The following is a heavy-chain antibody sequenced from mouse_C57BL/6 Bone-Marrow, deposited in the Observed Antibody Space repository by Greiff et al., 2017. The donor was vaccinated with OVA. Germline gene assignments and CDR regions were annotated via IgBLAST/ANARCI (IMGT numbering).Heavy chain of an antibody. CDR1: GYTFTSYW. D-gene: IGHD1-1*01. Sequence: QVQLQQPGAELVKPGASVKLSCKASGYTFTSYWMHWVKQRPGQGLEWIGMIHPNSGSTNYNEKFKSKATLTVDKSSSTAYMQLSSLTSEDSAVYYCARWGGSSYFYYFDYWGQGTTRTVSS. CDR2: IHPNSGST. V-gene: IGHV1-64*01. J-gene: IGHJ2*01. CDR3: ARWGGSSYFYYFDY.